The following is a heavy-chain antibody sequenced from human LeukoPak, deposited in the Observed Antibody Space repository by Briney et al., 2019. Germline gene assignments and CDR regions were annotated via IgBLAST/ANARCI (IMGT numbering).Heavy chain of an antibody. CDR2: ISHDGSNK. CDR1: RFTFSNYA. J-gene: IGHJ4*02. V-gene: IGHV3-30-3*01. Sequence: PGGSLRLSCAASRFTFSNYAMHWVRQAPGKGLEWVAVISHDGSNKYYADSVKGRFTISRDNSKNTLYLQMNSLRAEDTAVYYCASSPEGYFFDYWGQGTLVTVSS. CDR3: ASSPEGYFFDY. D-gene: IGHD2/OR15-2a*01.